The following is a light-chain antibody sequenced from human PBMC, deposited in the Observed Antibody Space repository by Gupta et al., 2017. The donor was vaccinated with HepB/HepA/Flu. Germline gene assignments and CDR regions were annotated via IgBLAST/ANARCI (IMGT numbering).Light chain of an antibody. Sequence: ETVMTQSPATLSVSPRERATLSCRASQSVGTNLAWYQQKPGQAPRLVIHGASTRDTGIPARFSGSGSGKDFTLTISSRQSEDFAVYYCHQYNNWPPWTFGQGTKVESK. CDR1: QSVGTN. J-gene: IGKJ1*01. CDR3: HQYNNWPPWT. CDR2: GAS. V-gene: IGKV3-15*01.